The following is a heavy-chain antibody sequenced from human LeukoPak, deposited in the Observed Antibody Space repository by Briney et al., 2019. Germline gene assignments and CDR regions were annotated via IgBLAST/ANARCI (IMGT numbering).Heavy chain of an antibody. CDR2: IYSGGGT. CDR3: ARDHNAGGGTTGY. V-gene: IGHV3-53*01. D-gene: IGHD1-1*01. CDR1: GFTVSSNY. J-gene: IGHJ4*02. Sequence: PGGSLRLSCAASGFTVSSNYMSWVRQAPGKGLEWVSVIYSGGGTYYADSVKGRFTISRDNSKNTLCLQMNSLRAEDTAVYYCARDHNAGGGTTGYWGQGTLVTVSS.